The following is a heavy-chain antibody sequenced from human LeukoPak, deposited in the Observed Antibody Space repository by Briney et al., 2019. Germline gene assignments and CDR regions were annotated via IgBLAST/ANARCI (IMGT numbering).Heavy chain of an antibody. D-gene: IGHD3-9*01. CDR2: INHSGST. CDR1: GGSFSGYY. CDR3: ARVRYCFDY. Sequence: PSETLSLTCAVYGGSFSGYYWSWIRQPPGKGLEWIGEINHSGSTNYNPSLKSRVTISVDTSKNQFSLKLSSVTAADTAVYYCARVRYCFDYWGQGTLVTVSS. J-gene: IGHJ4*02. V-gene: IGHV4-34*01.